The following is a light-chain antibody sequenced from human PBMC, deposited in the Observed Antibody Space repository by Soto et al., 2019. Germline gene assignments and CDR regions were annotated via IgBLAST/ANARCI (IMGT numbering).Light chain of an antibody. Sequence: QSVLTQPASVSGSPGQSITIYCTGTSSDDGSYSLVSWYQHHPGKAPNLLIYEVSKRPSGVSNRFSGSKSGNTASLTISGLQAEDEADYYCCSYEGSSTLVFGTGTKVTV. CDR3: CSYEGSSTLV. CDR1: SSDDGSYSL. J-gene: IGLJ1*01. CDR2: EVS. V-gene: IGLV2-23*02.